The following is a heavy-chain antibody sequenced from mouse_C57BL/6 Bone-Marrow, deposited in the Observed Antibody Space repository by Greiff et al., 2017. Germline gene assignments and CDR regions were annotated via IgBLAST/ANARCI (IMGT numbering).Heavy chain of an antibody. CDR2: ISSGSSTI. J-gene: IGHJ1*03. V-gene: IGHV5-17*01. CDR1: GFTFSDYG. Sequence: EVKVVESGGGLVKPGGSLKLSCAASGFTFSDYGMHWVRQAPEKGLEWVAYISSGSSTIYYADTVKGRFTISRDNAKNTLFLQMTSLRSEDTAMYYCARPDGYYGWYFDVWGTGTTVTVSS. CDR3: ARPDGYYGWYFDV. D-gene: IGHD2-3*01.